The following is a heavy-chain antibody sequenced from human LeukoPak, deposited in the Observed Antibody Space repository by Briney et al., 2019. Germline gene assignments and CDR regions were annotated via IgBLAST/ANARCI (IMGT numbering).Heavy chain of an antibody. J-gene: IGHJ3*02. Sequence: GGSLRLSCAASGFTFSSYAMSWVRQAPGKGLEWVSAISGSGGSTYYADSVKGRFTISRDNSKNTLYLQMNSLRAEDTAVYYCAKPTPVYSSSWYRGSGEAFDIWGQGTMVTVSS. V-gene: IGHV3-23*01. CDR2: ISGSGGST. CDR3: AKPTPVYSSSWYRGSGEAFDI. D-gene: IGHD6-13*01. CDR1: GFTFSSYA.